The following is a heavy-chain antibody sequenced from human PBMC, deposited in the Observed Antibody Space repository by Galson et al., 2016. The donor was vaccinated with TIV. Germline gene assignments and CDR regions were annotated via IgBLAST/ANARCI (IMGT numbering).Heavy chain of an antibody. CDR3: ATGGQGFGTFDY. CDR1: GGSISSSTNY. V-gene: IGHV4-39*01. D-gene: IGHD3-16*01. Sequence: TCTVSGGSISSSTNYWGWIRQPPGKGLEWIGSIYYSGSTSYNPSLKSRVTISVDTSKNQFSLKLSSVTAADTAVYYCATGGQGFGTFDYWGQGTLITVSS. J-gene: IGHJ4*02. CDR2: IYYSGST.